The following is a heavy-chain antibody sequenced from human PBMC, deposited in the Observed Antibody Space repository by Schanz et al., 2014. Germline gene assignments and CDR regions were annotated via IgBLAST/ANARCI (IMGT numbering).Heavy chain of an antibody. Sequence: QVQLVQSGSEVKKPGASVKVSCKASGYTFTSYGISWVRQAPGQGPEWMGWISDYNADTKYAQKFQGRVTMTRDTSISTAYMELSRLRSGDTAVYYCARAAYGGYTSTPLRYWGQGTLVTVSS. CDR2: ISDYNADT. V-gene: IGHV1-18*04. J-gene: IGHJ4*02. CDR1: GYTFTSYG. CDR3: ARAAYGGYTSTPLRY. D-gene: IGHD5-12*01.